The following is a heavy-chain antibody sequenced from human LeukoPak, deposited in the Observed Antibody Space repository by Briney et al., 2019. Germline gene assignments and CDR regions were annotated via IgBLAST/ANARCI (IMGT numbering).Heavy chain of an antibody. Sequence: GGSLRLSCAASGFTFSSYDMNWVRQAPGKGLEWVSYISSSGSNIYYADSVKGRFTISRDNATNSLYLQMNSLIAEYTAVYYCARSRDYWGEGTLATVSS. J-gene: IGHJ4*02. CDR1: GFTFSSYD. CDR2: ISSSGSNI. CDR3: ARSRDY. V-gene: IGHV3-48*03.